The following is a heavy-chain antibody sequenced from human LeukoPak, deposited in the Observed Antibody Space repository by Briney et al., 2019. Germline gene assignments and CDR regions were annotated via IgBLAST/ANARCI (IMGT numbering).Heavy chain of an antibody. Sequence: GGSLRLSCAASGFTFSSFWMSWVRQAPGKGLEWVANIKQDGSAKDYVDSVKGRFTISRDNSKNTLYLQMNSLRAEDTAVYYCAKETYDSSGSYPTFDPWGQGTLVTVSS. V-gene: IGHV3-7*01. CDR2: IKQDGSAK. CDR3: AKETYDSSGSYPTFDP. D-gene: IGHD3-22*01. CDR1: GFTFSSFW. J-gene: IGHJ5*02.